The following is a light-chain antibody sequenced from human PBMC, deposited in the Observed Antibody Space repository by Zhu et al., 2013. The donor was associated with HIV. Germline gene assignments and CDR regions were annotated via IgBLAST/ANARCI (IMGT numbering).Light chain of an antibody. CDR3: QHYGTSPPWT. CDR1: QSISSN. CDR2: EAS. J-gene: IGKJ1*01. Sequence: EIVMTQSPATLSVSPGERATLSCRASQSISSNLAWYQHRPGQAPRLLIHEASNRATGIPDRFSGSGSGTDFTLSISRLEPEDIAVYYCQHYGTSPPWTFGQGTKVEIK. V-gene: IGKV3-20*01.